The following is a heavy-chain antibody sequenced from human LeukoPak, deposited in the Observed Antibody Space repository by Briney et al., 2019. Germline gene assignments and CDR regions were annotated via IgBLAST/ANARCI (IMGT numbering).Heavy chain of an antibody. V-gene: IGHV3-23*01. Sequence: GGSLRLSCAASGFTFSTHSMSWVRQAPGKGLEWVSAISGNGASTYYADSVKGRFTISRDNAKNSLYLQMSSLRAEDTALYYCARGSTVAAGILDYWGQGTLVTVSS. D-gene: IGHD6-13*01. J-gene: IGHJ4*02. CDR2: ISGNGAST. CDR1: GFTFSTHS. CDR3: ARGSTVAAGILDY.